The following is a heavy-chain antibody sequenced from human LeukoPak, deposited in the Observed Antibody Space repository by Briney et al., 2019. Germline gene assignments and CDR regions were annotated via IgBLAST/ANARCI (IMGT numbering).Heavy chain of an antibody. CDR1: GVSISSYY. D-gene: IGHD3-10*01. Sequence: SETLSLTCTVSGVSISSYYWSWIRQPPGKGLEWIGYILDSGTTNYNPSLKSRLTMSVDTSKNQFSLKLSSLTAADTAVYYCARHRGSLGGSGDWFDPWGQGTLVTVSS. J-gene: IGHJ5*02. CDR3: ARHRGSLGGSGDWFDP. V-gene: IGHV4-59*08. CDR2: ILDSGTT.